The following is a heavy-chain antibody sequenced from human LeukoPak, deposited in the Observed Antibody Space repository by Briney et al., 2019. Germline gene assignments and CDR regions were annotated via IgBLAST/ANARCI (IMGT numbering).Heavy chain of an antibody. V-gene: IGHV3-11*05. CDR1: GFSVSSNY. D-gene: IGHD3-22*01. CDR3: ARDPAYYDSSGYLVRGAFDI. J-gene: IGHJ3*02. Sequence: GGSLRLSCAASGFSVSSNYMSWIRQAPGKGLEWVSYISSSSSYTNYADSVKGRFTISRDNAKNSLYLQMNSLRAEDTAVYYCARDPAYYDSSGYLVRGAFDIWGQGTMVTVSS. CDR2: ISSSSSYT.